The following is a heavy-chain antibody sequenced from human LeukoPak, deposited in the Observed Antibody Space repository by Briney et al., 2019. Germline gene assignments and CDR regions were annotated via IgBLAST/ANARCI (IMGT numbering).Heavy chain of an antibody. Sequence: GASVKVSCKASGYTLTSYAMHWVRQAPGQRLEWMGWINAGNGNTKYSQKFQGRVTITRDTSASTAYMELSSLRSEDTAVYYCARDSAVEHSSGWYRPTAFDIWGQGTMVTVSS. D-gene: IGHD6-19*01. CDR1: GYTLTSYA. V-gene: IGHV1-3*01. J-gene: IGHJ3*02. CDR2: INAGNGNT. CDR3: ARDSAVEHSSGWYRPTAFDI.